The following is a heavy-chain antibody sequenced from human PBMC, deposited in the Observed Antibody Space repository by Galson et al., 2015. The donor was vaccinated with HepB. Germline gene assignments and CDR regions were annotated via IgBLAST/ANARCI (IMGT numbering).Heavy chain of an antibody. V-gene: IGHV3-66*02. CDR1: GFTVSSYY. CDR2: IYSIGHT. CDR3: ATRVWFGEASVDP. Sequence: SLRLSCAASGFTVSSYYTSWVRQAPGKGLGWVSVIYSIGHTYYADSVKGRFTISRDNSKNTVYLQMNSLRPEDTAVYYCATRVWFGEASVDPWGQGTLVTVSS. D-gene: IGHD3-10*01. J-gene: IGHJ5*02.